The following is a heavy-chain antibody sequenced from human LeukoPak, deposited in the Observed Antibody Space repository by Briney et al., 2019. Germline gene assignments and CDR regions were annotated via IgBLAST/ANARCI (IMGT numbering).Heavy chain of an antibody. CDR2: ISSSGSSI. Sequence: PGGSLRLSCAASAFTFSSYEMNWVRQAPGKGLEWVSHISSSGSSIYYADSVKGRFTISRDNAKNSLYLQMNSLRAEDTAVYYCARVLEFWFDPWGQGTLVTVSS. CDR3: ARVLEFWFDP. D-gene: IGHD3-3*01. CDR1: AFTFSSYE. V-gene: IGHV3-48*03. J-gene: IGHJ5*02.